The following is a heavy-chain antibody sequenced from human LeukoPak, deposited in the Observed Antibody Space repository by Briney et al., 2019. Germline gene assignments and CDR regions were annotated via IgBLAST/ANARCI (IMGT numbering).Heavy chain of an antibody. V-gene: IGHV3-21*01. Sequence: GGSLRLSCAAYGFTFSSYSMNWVRQAPGKGLEWVSSISSSSSYIYYADSVKGRFTISRDNAKNSLYLQMNSLRAEDTAVYYCARDRCSSTSCFRGGYYYGMDVWGQGTMVTVSS. CDR2: ISSSSSYI. D-gene: IGHD2-2*01. CDR3: ARDRCSSTSCFRGGYYYGMDV. J-gene: IGHJ6*02. CDR1: GFTFSSYS.